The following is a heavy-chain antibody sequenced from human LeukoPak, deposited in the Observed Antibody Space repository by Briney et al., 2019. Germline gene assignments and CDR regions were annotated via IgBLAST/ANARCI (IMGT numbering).Heavy chain of an antibody. CDR1: GFTFSSYA. CDR2: ISSNGGST. Sequence: GGSLRLSCAASGFTFSSYAMHWVRQAPGKGLEYVSAISSNGGSTYYANSVKGRFTISRDNSKNTLYLQMGSLRAEDMAVYYCARGRRLDYYYYYYMDVWGKGTTVTAS. V-gene: IGHV3-64*01. J-gene: IGHJ6*03. CDR3: ARGRRLDYYYYYYMDV.